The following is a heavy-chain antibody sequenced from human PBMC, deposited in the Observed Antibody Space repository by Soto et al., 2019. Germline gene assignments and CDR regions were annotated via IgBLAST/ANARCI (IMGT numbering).Heavy chain of an antibody. CDR3: AKGQNSGTYRFYFDY. V-gene: IGHV3-23*01. CDR2: ISASGGST. Sequence: GGSLRLSCAASGITLSSYAMSWVRQAPGKGPEWVSGISASGGSTSYADSVKGRFTISRDNSKNTLYLQMNSLRADDTAVYHCAKGQNSGTYRFYFDYWGQGALVTVSS. CDR1: GITLSSYA. D-gene: IGHD1-26*01. J-gene: IGHJ4*02.